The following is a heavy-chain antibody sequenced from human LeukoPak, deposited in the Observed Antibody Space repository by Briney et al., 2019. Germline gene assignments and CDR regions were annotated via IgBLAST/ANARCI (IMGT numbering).Heavy chain of an antibody. CDR3: ARTDNWNHYYFDY. D-gene: IGHD1-14*01. CDR2: ISAYNGNT. CDR1: GYSFINYG. Sequence: ASVKVSCKTSGYSFINYGVSWVRQAPGRGLEWMGWISAYNGNTNYAQKLQGRVTMTTDTSTSTAYMELRSLRSDDTAVYYCARTDNWNHYYFDYWGQGTLVTVSS. J-gene: IGHJ4*02. V-gene: IGHV1-18*01.